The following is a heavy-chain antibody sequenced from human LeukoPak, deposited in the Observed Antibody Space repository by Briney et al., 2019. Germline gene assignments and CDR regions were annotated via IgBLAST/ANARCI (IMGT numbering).Heavy chain of an antibody. J-gene: IGHJ4*02. CDR3: ARGPYGDYYFDY. CDR2: ISYDGSNK. Sequence: RGSLRLSCAASGFTFSSYAMHWVRQAPGKGLEWVAVISYDGSNKYYADSVKGRFTISRDNSKNTLYLQMNSLRAEDTAVYYCARGPYGDYYFDYWGQGTLVTVSS. D-gene: IGHD4-17*01. CDR1: GFTFSSYA. V-gene: IGHV3-30*04.